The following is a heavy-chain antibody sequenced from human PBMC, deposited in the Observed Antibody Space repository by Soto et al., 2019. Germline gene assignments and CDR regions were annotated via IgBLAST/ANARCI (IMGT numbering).Heavy chain of an antibody. CDR1: GFTFSSYA. Sequence: PGGSLRLSCAASGFTFSSYAMSWVRQAPGKGLEWVSAISGSGGSTYYADSVKGRFTISRDNSKNTLYLQMNSLRAEDTAVYYCAKDHHDFWSGRGSVDYWGQGTLVTVSS. D-gene: IGHD3-3*01. CDR2: ISGSGGST. J-gene: IGHJ4*02. CDR3: AKDHHDFWSGRGSVDY. V-gene: IGHV3-23*01.